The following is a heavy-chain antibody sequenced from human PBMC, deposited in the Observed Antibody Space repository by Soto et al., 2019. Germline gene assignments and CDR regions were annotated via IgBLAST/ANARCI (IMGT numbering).Heavy chain of an antibody. Sequence: QVKLVESGGGVAQPGRSLRLSCVASGFTFSRYAMHWVRQAPGKGLEWVAVIWYDGSEKYYADSVKGRFTISRDNSKNILYLQMNSLRAEDTAVYYCAVGGYCSDGTCWSRFDSWGQGTLVTVSS. J-gene: IGHJ4*02. V-gene: IGHV3-33*03. CDR2: IWYDGSEK. CDR3: AVGGYCSDGTCWSRFDS. D-gene: IGHD2-15*01. CDR1: GFTFSRYA.